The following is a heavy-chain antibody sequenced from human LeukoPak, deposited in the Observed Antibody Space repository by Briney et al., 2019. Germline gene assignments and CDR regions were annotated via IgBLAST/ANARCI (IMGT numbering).Heavy chain of an antibody. D-gene: IGHD3-10*01. V-gene: IGHV3-66*01. CDR1: GFTFSSYG. J-gene: IGHJ4*02. Sequence: PGGTLRLSCAASGFTFSSYGMSWVRQAPGKGLEWVSVIYSGGSTYYADSVKGSFTISRDNSKNTLYLQMNSLRAEDTAVYYCAREVGYYGSGSYRLFDYWGQGTLVTVSS. CDR2: IYSGGST. CDR3: AREVGYYGSGSYRLFDY.